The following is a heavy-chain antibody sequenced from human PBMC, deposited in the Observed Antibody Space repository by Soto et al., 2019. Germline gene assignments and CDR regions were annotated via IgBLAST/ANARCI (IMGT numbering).Heavy chain of an antibody. CDR1: GGSFSGYY. J-gene: IGHJ4*02. Sequence: QVQLQQWGAGLLKPSETLSLTCAVYGGSFSGYYWSWIRQPPGKGLEWIGELNHSGSTNYNPSLKSRVTISVDTSKNQFSLKLSSVTAADTAVYYCARGDGASDCSSTSCPSRFDYWGQGTLVTVSS. V-gene: IGHV4-34*01. CDR3: ARGDGASDCSSTSCPSRFDY. CDR2: LNHSGST. D-gene: IGHD2-2*01.